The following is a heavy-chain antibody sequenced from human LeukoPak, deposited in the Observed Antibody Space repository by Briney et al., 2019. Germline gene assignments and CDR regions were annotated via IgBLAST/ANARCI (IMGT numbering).Heavy chain of an antibody. J-gene: IGHJ3*02. CDR2: IYHSGST. CDR1: GYSISSGYY. CDR3: ARGSDSSGWYQAFDI. D-gene: IGHD6-19*01. Sequence: SETLSLTCTVSGYSISSGYYWGWIRQPPGKGLEWIGSIYHSGSTYYNPSLKSRVTISVDTSKNQFSLKLSSVTAADTAVYYCARGSDSSGWYQAFDIWGQGTMVTVSS. V-gene: IGHV4-38-2*02.